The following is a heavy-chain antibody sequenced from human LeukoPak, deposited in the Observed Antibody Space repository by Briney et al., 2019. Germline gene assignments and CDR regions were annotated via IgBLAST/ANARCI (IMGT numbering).Heavy chain of an antibody. D-gene: IGHD1-7*01. Sequence: GESLRLSCAASGFTLSSYAMSWVRQAPGKGLEWVSAISGNGGSTYNADSVKGRFTISRDNSKNTLYLQLNSLRAEDTAVYYCAKGGTTWFSDLDYWGQGTLVTVSS. CDR2: ISGNGGST. J-gene: IGHJ4*02. V-gene: IGHV3-23*01. CDR1: GFTLSSYA. CDR3: AKGGTTWFSDLDY.